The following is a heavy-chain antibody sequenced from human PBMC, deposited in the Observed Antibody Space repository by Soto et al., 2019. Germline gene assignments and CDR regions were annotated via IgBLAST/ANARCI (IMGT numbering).Heavy chain of an antibody. V-gene: IGHV1-46*01. Sequence: QVQLVQSGAEVKKPGASVKVSCKASGYTFTSYYMHWVRQAPAQGLEWMGIINPSGGSTSYAQKFQGRVTMTRDTSTSTVYMELSSLRSEDTAVYYCAGDRFVGGFLGGPPDYWGQGTLVTVSS. CDR1: GYTFTSYY. D-gene: IGHD3-16*01. CDR2: INPSGGST. J-gene: IGHJ4*02. CDR3: AGDRFVGGFLGGPPDY.